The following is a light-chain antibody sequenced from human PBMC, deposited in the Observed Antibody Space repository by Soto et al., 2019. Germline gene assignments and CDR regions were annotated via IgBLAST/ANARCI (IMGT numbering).Light chain of an antibody. CDR1: SSNIGSNY. V-gene: IGLV1-47*02. CDR3: AAWDDSLSGRYV. CDR2: SNN. Sequence: QYVLTQPPSASGTPGQRVRISCSGSSSNIGSNYVYWYQQLPGTAPKLLIYSNNQRPSGVPDRFSGSKSGTSASLAISGLRSEDEADYYCAAWDDSLSGRYVFGTGTKVTVL. J-gene: IGLJ1*01.